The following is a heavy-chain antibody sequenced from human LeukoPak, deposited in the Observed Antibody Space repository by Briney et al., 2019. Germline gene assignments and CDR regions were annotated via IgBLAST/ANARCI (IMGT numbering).Heavy chain of an antibody. CDR1: DFTFSTYA. CDR2: ISYDGGKK. Sequence: GRSLRLSCAVSDFTFSTYAMHWVRQAPDKRLEWVAVISYDGGKKYYADSVKGRFTISRDNSKNTLYLQMNSLRAEDTAVYYCAKVSDIVVEPESDYWGQGTLVTVSS. D-gene: IGHD2-15*01. V-gene: IGHV3-30-3*01. CDR3: AKVSDIVVEPESDY. J-gene: IGHJ4*02.